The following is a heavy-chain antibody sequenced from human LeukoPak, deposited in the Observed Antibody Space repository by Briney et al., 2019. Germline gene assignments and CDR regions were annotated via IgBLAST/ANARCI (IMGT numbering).Heavy chain of an antibody. CDR3: ARDPEPRIAAAGSYYFDY. CDR1: GGSISSYY. CDR2: IYTSGST. J-gene: IGHJ4*02. D-gene: IGHD6-13*01. V-gene: IGHV4-4*07. Sequence: SETLSLTCTVSGGSISSYYWSWIRQPAGKGLEWIGRIYTSGSTNYNPSLKSRVTMSVDTSKNQFSLKLSSVTAADTAVYYCARDPEPRIAAAGSYYFDYWGQGTLVTVSS.